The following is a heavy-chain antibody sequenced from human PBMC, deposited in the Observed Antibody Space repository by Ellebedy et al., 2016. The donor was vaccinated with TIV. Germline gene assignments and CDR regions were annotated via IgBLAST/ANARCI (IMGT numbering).Heavy chain of an antibody. D-gene: IGHD2-2*01. CDR3: AKGHTASFFYLLDS. Sequence: GESLKISCEASGFTAFNFAMSWVRQAPGKGLEWVSAVGGGDDRTFYADAVKGRFTISRDNSKNTVTLQMQSLRAEDTALYYCAKGHTASFFYLLDSWGQGTLVTVSS. CDR2: VGGGDDRT. CDR1: GFTAFNFA. J-gene: IGHJ5*01. V-gene: IGHV3-23*01.